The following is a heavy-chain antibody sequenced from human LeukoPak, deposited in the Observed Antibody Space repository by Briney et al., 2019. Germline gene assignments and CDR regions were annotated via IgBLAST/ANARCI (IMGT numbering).Heavy chain of an antibody. CDR1: GFTFSSYS. J-gene: IGHJ4*02. V-gene: IGHV3-21*01. D-gene: IGHD4-17*01. CDR3: ARGGLDYGDFLDY. Sequence: GGSLRLSCAASGFTFSSYSMNWVRQAPGKGLEWVSSISSSSSYIYYADSVKGRFTISRDNAKNSLYLQMNSLRAEDTAVYYCARGGLDYGDFLDYWGQGTLVTVSS. CDR2: ISSSSSYI.